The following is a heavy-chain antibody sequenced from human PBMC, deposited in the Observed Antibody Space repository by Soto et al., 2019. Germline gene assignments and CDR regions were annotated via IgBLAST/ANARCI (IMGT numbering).Heavy chain of an antibody. V-gene: IGHV4-4*07. Sequence: QVQLQESGPGLVKPSETLSLTCIVSGGSISGYYWSWIRQPAGKELEWIGRIYSDGTTNYNPSLKGRGTMSVDTSKKQISLKLTSVTAADTAMYYCARDRGYRSGSFGSWVQGVLVTVSS. J-gene: IGHJ5*02. CDR1: GGSISGYY. CDR3: ARDRGYRSGSFGS. CDR2: IYSDGTT. D-gene: IGHD5-18*01.